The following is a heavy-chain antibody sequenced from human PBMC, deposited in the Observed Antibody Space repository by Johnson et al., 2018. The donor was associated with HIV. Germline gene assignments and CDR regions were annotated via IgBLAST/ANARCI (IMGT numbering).Heavy chain of an antibody. CDR3: ARGGTYNWSPDRIGNAFDI. V-gene: IGHV3-23*04. D-gene: IGHD1-20*01. J-gene: IGHJ3*02. CDR1: GFTFDDYG. CDR2: ISGSGGRT. Sequence: VQLVESGGDVVRPGGSLRLFCAASGFTFDDYGMSWVRQAPGTWLEWVSAISGSGGRTSYADSVQGRFTISRDNSTSTLYLQMNSLRVEDTGVYYCARGGTYNWSPDRIGNAFDIWGQGTTVTVSS.